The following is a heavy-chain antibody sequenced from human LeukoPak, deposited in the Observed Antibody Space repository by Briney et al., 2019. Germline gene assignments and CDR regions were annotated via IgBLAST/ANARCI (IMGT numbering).Heavy chain of an antibody. Sequence: PGGSLRLSCAASGFTFSSYAMSWVRQAPGKGLEWVSAISGSGGSTYYADSVKGRFTISRDNSKNTLYLQMNSLRAEDTAVYYCAKDHSAPRYNWNYGDYWGQGTLVSVSS. CDR1: GFTFSSYA. V-gene: IGHV3-23*01. CDR3: AKDHSAPRYNWNYGDY. CDR2: ISGSGGST. J-gene: IGHJ4*02. D-gene: IGHD1-20*01.